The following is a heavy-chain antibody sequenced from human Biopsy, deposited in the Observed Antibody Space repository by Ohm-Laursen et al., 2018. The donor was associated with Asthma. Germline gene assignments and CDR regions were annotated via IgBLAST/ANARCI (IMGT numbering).Heavy chain of an antibody. V-gene: IGHV3-7*01. CDR3: ARTFHFWSPYHAEHYQL. Sequence: SLRLSCTATGFSFSGYWMSWVRQAPGKGLEWVANIKHDGSEKNHVDSLKGRFTISRDNAKNSLYLQMNSLRAEDTAVYYCARTFHFWSPYHAEHYQLWGQGTLVTVSS. J-gene: IGHJ1*01. D-gene: IGHD3-3*02. CDR1: GFSFSGYW. CDR2: IKHDGSEK.